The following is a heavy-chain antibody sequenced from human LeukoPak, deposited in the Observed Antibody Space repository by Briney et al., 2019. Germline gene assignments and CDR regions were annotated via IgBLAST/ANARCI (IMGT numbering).Heavy chain of an antibody. J-gene: IGHJ2*01. V-gene: IGHV7-4-1*02. CDR2: INTNTGNP. CDR3: ARTATVAPTAGRYFDL. CDR1: GYTFTSYA. Sequence: ASVKVSCKASGYTFTSYAMNWVRQAPGQGLEWMGWINTNTGNPTYAQGFTGRFVFSLDTSVSTAYLQISSLKAEDTAVYYCARTATVAPTAGRYFDLWGRGTLVTVSS. D-gene: IGHD4-23*01.